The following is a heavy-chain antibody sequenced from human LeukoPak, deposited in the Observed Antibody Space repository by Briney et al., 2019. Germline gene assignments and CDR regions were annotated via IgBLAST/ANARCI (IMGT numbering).Heavy chain of an antibody. J-gene: IGHJ6*02. CDR2: ISGSGGST. D-gene: IGHD6-13*01. V-gene: IGHV3-23*01. Sequence: GGSLRLSCAASGFTFSSYAMSWVRQAPGKGLEWVSAISGSGGSTYYADSVKGRFTITRDNSKNTLYLQMNSLRAEDTAVYYCAKENSSSWATYYYYYGMDVWGQGTTVTVSS. CDR1: GFTFSSYA. CDR3: AKENSSSWATYYYYYGMDV.